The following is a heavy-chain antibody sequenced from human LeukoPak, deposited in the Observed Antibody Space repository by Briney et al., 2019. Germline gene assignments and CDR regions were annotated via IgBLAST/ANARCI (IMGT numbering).Heavy chain of an antibody. CDR1: GYTFTGYY. V-gene: IGHV1-69*13. Sequence: SVKVSCKASGYTFTGYYMHWVRQAPGQGLEWMGGSIPIFGTANYAQKFQGRVTITEDESTSTAYMELSSLRSEDTAVYYCASWSRRGYSGYDYWGQGTLVTVSS. D-gene: IGHD5-12*01. J-gene: IGHJ4*02. CDR3: ASWSRRGYSGYDY. CDR2: SIPIFGTA.